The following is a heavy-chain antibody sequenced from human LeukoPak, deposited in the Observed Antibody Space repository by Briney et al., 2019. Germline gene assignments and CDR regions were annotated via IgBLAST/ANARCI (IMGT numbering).Heavy chain of an antibody. CDR1: GYSFTSYW. CDR2: IYPGDSDT. Sequence: GESLKISCKGSGYSFTSYWIGWVRQMPGKGLEWMGIIYPGDSDTRYSPSFQGQVTISAVKSISTAYLQWSSLKASDTAMYYCARLKAVDTAMGYFDYWGQGTLVTVSS. J-gene: IGHJ4*02. D-gene: IGHD5-18*01. CDR3: ARLKAVDTAMGYFDY. V-gene: IGHV5-51*01.